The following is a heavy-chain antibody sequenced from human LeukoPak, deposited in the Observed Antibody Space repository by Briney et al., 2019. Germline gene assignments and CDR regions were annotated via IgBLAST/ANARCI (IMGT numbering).Heavy chain of an antibody. D-gene: IGHD1-26*01. CDR2: INTGDSDT. CDR3: ASPRVGATVFDI. J-gene: IGHJ3*02. Sequence: GESLKISWKGSGYSFTTYWIGWVRQIPGKGLEYIGIINTGDSDTRYRPSFQGQVTISVAKSISTVYMQWSSLKASDTVMYYCASPRVGATVFDIWGQGKLVTVSS. CDR1: GYSFTTYW. V-gene: IGHV5-51*01.